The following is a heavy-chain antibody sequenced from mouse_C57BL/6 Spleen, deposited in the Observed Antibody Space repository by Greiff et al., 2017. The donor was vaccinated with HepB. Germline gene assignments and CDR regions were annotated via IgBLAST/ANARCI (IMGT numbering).Heavy chain of an antibody. Sequence: QVQLQQSGAELVRPGASVKMSCKASGYTFTSYNMHWVKQTPIQGLEWIGAIYPGNGDTSYNQKFKGKATLTVDKSSSTAYMQLSSLTSEDSAVYFCARERVYGYDPNDYYAMDYWGQGTSVTVSS. CDR2: IYPGNGDT. J-gene: IGHJ4*01. D-gene: IGHD2-2*01. V-gene: IGHV1-12*01. CDR1: GYTFTSYN. CDR3: ARERVYGYDPNDYYAMDY.